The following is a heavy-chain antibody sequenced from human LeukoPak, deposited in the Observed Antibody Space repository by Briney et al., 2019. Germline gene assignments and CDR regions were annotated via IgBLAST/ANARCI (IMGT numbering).Heavy chain of an antibody. CDR1: GYTFTSYY. CDR2: INPSGGST. Sequence: ASVKVSCKASGYTFTSYYMHWVRQAPGQGLEWMGIINPSGGSTGYAQKFQGRVTMTRDTSTSTVYMALSSLRSEDTAVYYCARARGGSSSYWYFDLWGRGTLVTVSS. CDR3: ARARGGSSSYWYFDL. V-gene: IGHV1-46*01. J-gene: IGHJ2*01. D-gene: IGHD6-6*01.